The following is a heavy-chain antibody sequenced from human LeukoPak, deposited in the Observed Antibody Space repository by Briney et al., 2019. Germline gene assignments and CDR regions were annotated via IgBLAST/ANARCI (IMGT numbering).Heavy chain of an antibody. D-gene: IGHD6-19*01. J-gene: IGHJ4*02. CDR1: GYTLTELS. V-gene: IGHV1-24*01. CDR2: FYPEDGET. Sequence: ASVKVSFKVSGYTLTELSMHWVRQAPGKGLEWMGGFYPEDGETIYAQKFQGRVTMTEDTSTDTAYMELSSLRSEDTAVYYCATGGRSGWYFDYWGQGTLVTVSS. CDR3: ATGGRSGWYFDY.